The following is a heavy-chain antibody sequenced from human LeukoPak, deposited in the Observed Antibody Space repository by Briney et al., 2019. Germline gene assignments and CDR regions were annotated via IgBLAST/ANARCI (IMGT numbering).Heavy chain of an antibody. V-gene: IGHV4-39*02. CDR1: GDSISRSTYY. J-gene: IGHJ4*02. CDR3: ARSSGTGTFSY. CDR2: VYYGRSP. Sequence: PSETLSLTCTVSGDSISRSTYYWAWIRQPPGKGLEWIGSVYYGRSPYFNPSLESRATISVDTSKNHFSLKMSSVTAADTAVYYCARSSGTGTFSYWGQGTLVAVSS. D-gene: IGHD6-25*01.